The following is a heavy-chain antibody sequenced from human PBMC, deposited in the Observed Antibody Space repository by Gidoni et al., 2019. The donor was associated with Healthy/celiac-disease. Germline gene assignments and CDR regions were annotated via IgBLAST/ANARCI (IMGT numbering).Heavy chain of an antibody. V-gene: IGHV3-33*01. Sequence: QVQLVESGGGVVQPGRSLRLSCAASGFTFSSYGMHWVLQAPGKGLEWVAVIWYDGSNKYYADSVKGRFTISRDNSKNTLYLQMNSLRAEDTAVYYCARDGVSSPPPDYYGMDVWGQGTTVTVSS. D-gene: IGHD2-8*01. J-gene: IGHJ6*02. CDR1: GFTFSSYG. CDR3: ARDGVSSPPPDYYGMDV. CDR2: IWYDGSNK.